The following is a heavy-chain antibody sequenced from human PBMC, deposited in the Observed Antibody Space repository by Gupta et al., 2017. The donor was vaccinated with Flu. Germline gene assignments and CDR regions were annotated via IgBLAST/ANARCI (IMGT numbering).Heavy chain of an antibody. CDR2: MNPNSGNT. CDR1: GYTFTSYD. CDR3: ARGTLKLYSSGWYDSPGLNYYYGMDV. J-gene: IGHJ6*02. Sequence: QVQLVQSGAEVKKPGASVKVSCKASGYTFTSYDINWVRQATGQGLEWMGWMNPNSGNTGYAQKFQGRVTMTRNTSISTAYMELSSLRSEDTAVYYCARGTLKLYSSGWYDSPGLNYYYGMDVWGQGTTVTVSS. V-gene: IGHV1-8*01. D-gene: IGHD6-19*01.